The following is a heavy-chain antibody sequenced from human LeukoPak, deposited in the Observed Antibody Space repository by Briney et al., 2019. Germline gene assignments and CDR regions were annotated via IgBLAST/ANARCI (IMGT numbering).Heavy chain of an antibody. D-gene: IGHD3-10*01. CDR3: ARYGSGSYYNCMVNWFDP. CDR1: GYTFTGYY. V-gene: IGHV1-2*06. J-gene: IGHJ5*02. Sequence: ASVKVSCKASGYTFTGYYMHWVRQAPGQGLEWMGRINPNSGGTNYAQKFQGRVTMTRDTSISTAYMELSRLRSDDTAVYYCARYGSGSYYNCMVNWFDPWGQGTLVTVSS. CDR2: INPNSGGT.